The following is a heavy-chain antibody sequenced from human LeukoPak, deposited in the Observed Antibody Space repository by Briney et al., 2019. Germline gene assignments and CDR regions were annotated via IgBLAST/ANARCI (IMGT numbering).Heavy chain of an antibody. CDR3: ARDDGDYAHPVDY. D-gene: IGHD4-17*01. CDR1: GFTFNSYS. Sequence: GGCLRLSCAASGFTFNSYSMNWVRQAPGKGLEWVSSISSSSSYIYYADSVKGRFTISRDNAKNSLYLQMDSLRAEDTAVYYCARDDGDYAHPVDYWGQGTPVTVSS. J-gene: IGHJ4*02. CDR2: ISSSSSYI. V-gene: IGHV3-21*01.